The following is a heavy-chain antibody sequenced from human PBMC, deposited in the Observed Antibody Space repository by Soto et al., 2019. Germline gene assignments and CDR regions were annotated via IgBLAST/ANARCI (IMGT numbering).Heavy chain of an antibody. Sequence: QLQLQESGPGLVKPSEPLSLTCTVSGDSFTTDSYYWAWIRQPPGKGLEWLGTISHSGTTFHNPSLKSRLTMSVDTSKNQFSLNLSSVTAADTALYYCARHSDKYVSSWYGLGYWGQGTLVTVSS. V-gene: IGHV4-39*01. J-gene: IGHJ4*02. D-gene: IGHD6-13*01. CDR2: ISHSGTT. CDR1: GDSFTTDSYY. CDR3: ARHSDKYVSSWYGLGY.